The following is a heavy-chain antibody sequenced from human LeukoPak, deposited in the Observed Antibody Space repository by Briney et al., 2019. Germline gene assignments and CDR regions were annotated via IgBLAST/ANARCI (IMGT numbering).Heavy chain of an antibody. CDR1: GFTFSRYG. CDR2: IRYDGSNT. V-gene: IGHV3-30*02. Sequence: GGSLRLSCAPSGFTFSRYGMHWVRQAPGKGLEWVAVIRYDGSNTYYADSVKGRFTISRDNSKNTLYLQVDSLRTEDTAVYYCAKDGTVLGQAGRTTTKKYFDYWPQETLVSVFS. J-gene: IGHJ4*02. CDR3: AKDGTVLGQAGRTTTKKYFDY. D-gene: IGHD1-1*01.